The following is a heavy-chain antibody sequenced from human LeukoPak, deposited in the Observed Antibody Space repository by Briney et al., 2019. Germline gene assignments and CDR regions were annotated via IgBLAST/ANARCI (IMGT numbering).Heavy chain of an antibody. D-gene: IGHD3-22*01. CDR3: ARLKFYDSTGYSPGYYMDV. J-gene: IGHJ6*03. V-gene: IGHV4-38-2*01. CDR1: GSSISSGHF. Sequence: SETLSLTCAVSGSSISSGHFWGWIRQSPGKGLEWIGSISQTQGSYYIPPLRSRVAMSLDTSRNEFSLDLSSVTAADTAVYYCARLKFYDSTGYSPGYYMDVWGKGTAVTVSS. CDR2: ISQTQGS.